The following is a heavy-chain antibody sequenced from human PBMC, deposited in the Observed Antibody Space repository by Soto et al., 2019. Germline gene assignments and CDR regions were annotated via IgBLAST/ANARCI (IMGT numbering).Heavy chain of an antibody. J-gene: IGHJ6*02. CDR3: AREGITMVRGVIRYYYGMDV. CDR1: GFTFSSYW. Sequence: GGSLRLSCAASGFTFSSYWMHWVRQAPGKGLVWVSRINSDGSSTSYADSVKGRFTISRDNAKNTLYLQMNSLRAEDTAVYYCAREGITMVRGVIRYYYGMDVWGQGTTVTVSS. D-gene: IGHD3-10*01. V-gene: IGHV3-74*01. CDR2: INSDGSST.